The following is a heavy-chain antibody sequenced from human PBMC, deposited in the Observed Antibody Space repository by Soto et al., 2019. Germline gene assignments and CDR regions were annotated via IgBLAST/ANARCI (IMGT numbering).Heavy chain of an antibody. Sequence: SETLSLTCAVYGGSFSGYYWSWIRQPPGKGLEWIGEINHSGSTNYNPSLKSRVTISVDTSKNQFSLKLSSVTAADTAVYYCARGRGYSYSYYYYGMDVWGQGTTVTVS. CDR3: ARGRGYSYSYYYYGMDV. J-gene: IGHJ6*02. CDR1: GGSFSGYY. V-gene: IGHV4-34*01. D-gene: IGHD5-18*01. CDR2: INHSGST.